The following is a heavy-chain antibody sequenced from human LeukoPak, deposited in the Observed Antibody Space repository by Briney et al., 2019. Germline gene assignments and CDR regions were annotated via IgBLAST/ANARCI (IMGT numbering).Heavy chain of an antibody. CDR1: GFTFSGSA. Sequence: GGSLRLSCAASGFTFSGSALHWVRQASGKGLEWDGRIRSTANGYATAYAASVKGRFTISRDDSKNTAYLQMDSLKTEDTAVYYCTGNYYGSGSYADFDYWGQGTLVTVSS. CDR2: IRSTANGYAT. V-gene: IGHV3-73*01. J-gene: IGHJ4*02. D-gene: IGHD3-10*01. CDR3: TGNYYGSGSYADFDY.